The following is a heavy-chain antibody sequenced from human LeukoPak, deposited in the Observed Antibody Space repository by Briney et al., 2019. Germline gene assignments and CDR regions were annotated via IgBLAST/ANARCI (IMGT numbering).Heavy chain of an antibody. V-gene: IGHV3-23*01. CDR1: RFSFSDCT. CDR3: ARDRRATPMYFFDF. D-gene: IGHD2-15*01. CDR2: IRHSGVDS. J-gene: IGHJ4*02. Sequence: PGGSLRLSCAASRFSFSDCTMSWVRQLPGKGLEWVSGIRHSGVDSSYADSVKGRFTISRDNSKNMLYLQMNSLRDDDTGVCYCARDRRATPMYFFDFWGQGTPVTVSS.